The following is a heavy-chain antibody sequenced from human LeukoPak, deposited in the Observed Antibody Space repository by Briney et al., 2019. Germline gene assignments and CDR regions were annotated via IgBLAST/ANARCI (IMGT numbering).Heavy chain of an antibody. J-gene: IGHJ1*01. Sequence: GGSLRLSCAASGFTFSSYSMNWVRQAPGKGLEWVSYISSSSSTIYYADSVKGRFTISRDNAKNSLYLQMNSLRAEDTAVYYCARERDYYDSSGYSTFQHWGQGTLVTVSS. CDR3: ARERDYYDSSGYSTFQH. CDR1: GFTFSSYS. V-gene: IGHV3-48*04. D-gene: IGHD3-22*01. CDR2: ISSSSSTI.